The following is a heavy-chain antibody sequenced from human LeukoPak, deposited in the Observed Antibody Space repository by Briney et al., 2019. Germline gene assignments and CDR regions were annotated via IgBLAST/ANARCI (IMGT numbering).Heavy chain of an antibody. CDR2: IRSKANNYAT. Sequence: GGSLRLSCEASGFMFSGSPMHWVRQASGKGLEWVGHIRSKANNYATMYAASVKGRFTISRDDSKNTAYLQMNSLKTEDTAVYYCARPSQYGSGTDYYFDSWGRGTLVTVSS. J-gene: IGHJ4*02. CDR3: ARPSQYGSGTDYYFDS. V-gene: IGHV3-73*01. CDR1: GFMFSGSP. D-gene: IGHD3-10*01.